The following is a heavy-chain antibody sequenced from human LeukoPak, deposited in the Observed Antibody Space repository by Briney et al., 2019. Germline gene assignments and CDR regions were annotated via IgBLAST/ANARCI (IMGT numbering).Heavy chain of an antibody. J-gene: IGHJ6*03. D-gene: IGHD3-3*01. CDR1: GFTFKTFG. CDR3: AKGKKVPSIFGVVIIEDYYYYMDV. Sequence: GGSLRLSCAASGFTFKTFGMHWVHQAPGKGLEWVAFIRYDGSNKYYADSVKGRFTISRDDSKNTLYLQMNSLRAEDTAVYYCAKGKKVPSIFGVVIIEDYYYYMDVWGKGTTVTVSS. V-gene: IGHV3-30*02. CDR2: IRYDGSNK.